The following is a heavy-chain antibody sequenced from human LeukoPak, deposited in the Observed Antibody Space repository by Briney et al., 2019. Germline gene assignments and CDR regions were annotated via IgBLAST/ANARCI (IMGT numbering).Heavy chain of an antibody. CDR2: VYYGRSP. Sequence: SETLSLTCTVSGDSISRSTYYWAWIRQPPGKGLEWIGSVYYGRSPYFNPSLESRATISVDTSKNHFSLKMSSVTAADTAVYYCARSSGTGTFSYWGQGALVTVSS. CDR1: GDSISRSTYY. D-gene: IGHD6-25*01. CDR3: ARSSGTGTFSY. V-gene: IGHV4-39*02. J-gene: IGHJ4*02.